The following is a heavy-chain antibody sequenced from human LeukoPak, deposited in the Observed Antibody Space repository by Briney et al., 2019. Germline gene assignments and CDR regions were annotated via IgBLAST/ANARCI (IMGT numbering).Heavy chain of an antibody. CDR3: ASMVRGVIIKT. Sequence: PGGSLRLSCAASGFTVSSNYMSWVRQAPGKGLEWVSVIYSGGSTYYADSVKGRFTISRDNSKNTLYLQMNSLRAEDTAVYYCASMVRGVIIKTWGQGTLVTVSS. CDR1: GFTVSSNY. D-gene: IGHD3-10*01. CDR2: IYSGGST. V-gene: IGHV3-53*01. J-gene: IGHJ5*02.